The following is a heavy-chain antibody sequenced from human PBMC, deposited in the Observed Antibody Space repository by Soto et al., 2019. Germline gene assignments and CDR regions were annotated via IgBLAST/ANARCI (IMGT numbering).Heavy chain of an antibody. CDR2: ISAYNGNT. V-gene: IGHV1-18*01. CDR3: ARALRYFDWLLVDY. Sequence: ASGKVSCKASGYTFTSYGISWVRQAPGQGLEWMGWISAYNGNTNYAQKLQGRVTMTTDTSTSTAYMELRSLRSDDTAVYYCARALRYFDWLLVDYWGQGTLVTVSS. J-gene: IGHJ4*02. CDR1: GYTFTSYG. D-gene: IGHD3-9*01.